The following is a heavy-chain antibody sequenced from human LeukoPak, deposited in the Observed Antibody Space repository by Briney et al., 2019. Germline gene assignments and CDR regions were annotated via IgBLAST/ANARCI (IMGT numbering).Heavy chain of an antibody. D-gene: IGHD6-13*01. CDR1: GFTFSSYA. Sequence: GGSLRLSCAASGFTFSSYAMHWVRQAPGKGLEYVSAISSNGGSTYYANSVKGRFTISRDNSKNTLYLQMGSLRAEDMAVYYCAKDSKEAAAGTSHWFDPWGQGTLVTVSS. CDR2: ISSNGGST. V-gene: IGHV3-64*01. CDR3: AKDSKEAAAGTSHWFDP. J-gene: IGHJ5*02.